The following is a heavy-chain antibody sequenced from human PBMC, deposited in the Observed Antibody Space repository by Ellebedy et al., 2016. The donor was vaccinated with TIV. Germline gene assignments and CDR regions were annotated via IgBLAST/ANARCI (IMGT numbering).Heavy chain of an antibody. Sequence: AASVQVSCKASGYTFTSYYMHWVRQAPGQGLEWMGVIDPSGGSTDYAQKFQGRVTMTRDTSTSTVYMELSSLRSDDTAVYYCARDRIVGSSSPYYNGMDVWGQGTTVTVSS. CDR1: GYTFTSYY. D-gene: IGHD1-26*01. CDR2: IDPSGGST. CDR3: ARDRIVGSSSPYYNGMDV. V-gene: IGHV1-46*01. J-gene: IGHJ6*02.